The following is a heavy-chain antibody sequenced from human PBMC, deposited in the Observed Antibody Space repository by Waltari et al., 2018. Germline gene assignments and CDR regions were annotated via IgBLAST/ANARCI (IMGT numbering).Heavy chain of an antibody. Sequence: QVQLVQSGAEVKKPGASVKVSCKASGYTFTGYYMHWVRQAPGQGLEWMGRINPNSGGTNYAQKFQGRVTMTRDTSISTAYMELSRLRSDDTAVYYCARIYCSGGSCYSGFDYWGQGTLVTVSS. D-gene: IGHD2-15*01. CDR1: GYTFTGYY. CDR3: ARIYCSGGSCYSGFDY. V-gene: IGHV1-2*06. J-gene: IGHJ4*02. CDR2: INPNSGGT.